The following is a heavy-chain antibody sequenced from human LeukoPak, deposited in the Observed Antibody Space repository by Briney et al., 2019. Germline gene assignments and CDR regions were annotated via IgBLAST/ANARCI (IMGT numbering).Heavy chain of an antibody. J-gene: IGHJ4*02. CDR3: AKVGSIAARPYFDY. Sequence: GGSLRLSCAASGFTFSSYAMSWVRQAPGKGLEWVSAISGSGGSTYYADPVKGRFTIPRDNSKNTLYLQMNSLRAEDTAVYYCAKVGSIAARPYFDYWGQGTLVTVSS. CDR1: GFTFSSYA. V-gene: IGHV3-23*01. CDR2: ISGSGGST. D-gene: IGHD6-6*01.